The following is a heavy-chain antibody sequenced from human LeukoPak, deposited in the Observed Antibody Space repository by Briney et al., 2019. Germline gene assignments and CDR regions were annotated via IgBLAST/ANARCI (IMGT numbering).Heavy chain of an antibody. Sequence: SETLSLTCTVSGDSISSSSYYWGWKRQPPGKGLEWIGSIYYSGSTYYNPSLESRVTISIDTSKNQFSLKLSSVTAADTAVYYCARSIPVAGISWGQGTLVTVSS. V-gene: IGHV4-39*01. CDR1: GDSISSSSYY. CDR3: ARSIPVAGIS. CDR2: IYYSGST. D-gene: IGHD6-19*01. J-gene: IGHJ4*02.